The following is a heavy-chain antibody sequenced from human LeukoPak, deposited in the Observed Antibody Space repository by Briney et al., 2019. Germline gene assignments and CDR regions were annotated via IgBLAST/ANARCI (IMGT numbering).Heavy chain of an antibody. CDR3: ARVYSSGWYYFDY. CDR1: GGSISSSSYY. CDR2: IYYSGST. V-gene: IGHV4-39*07. D-gene: IGHD6-19*01. Sequence: SETLSLTCTVSGGSISSSSYYWGWIRQPPGKGLEWIGSIYYSGSTYYNPSLKSRVTISVDTSKDQFSLKLSSVTAADTAVYYCARVYSSGWYYFDYWGQGTLVTVSS. J-gene: IGHJ4*02.